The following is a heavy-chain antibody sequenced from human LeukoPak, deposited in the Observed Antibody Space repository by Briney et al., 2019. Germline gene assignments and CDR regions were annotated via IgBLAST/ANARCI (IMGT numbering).Heavy chain of an antibody. D-gene: IGHD1-26*01. V-gene: IGHV3-64*04. CDR1: GFTFSNSD. CDR2: IGSSGDRT. Sequence: GGSLRLSCSASGFTFSNSDLHWVRQAPGKGLEYVSRIGSSGDRTNYADSVKGRFTMSRDSSKNTLYLQMNSLRAEDTAVYYCARDLPLPQYSGSYGRFDYWGQGTLVTVSS. J-gene: IGHJ4*02. CDR3: ARDLPLPQYSGSYGRFDY.